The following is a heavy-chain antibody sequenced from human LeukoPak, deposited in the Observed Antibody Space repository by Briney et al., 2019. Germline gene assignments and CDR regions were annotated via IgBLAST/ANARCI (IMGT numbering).Heavy chain of an antibody. CDR1: GFTFSTYN. J-gene: IGHJ3*02. CDR3: ARGTDSSSWAGGDAFDI. V-gene: IGHV3-21*01. Sequence: GGSLRLSCAASGFTFSTYNMNWVRQAPGKGLEWVSSISSSSNYIYYADSVKGRFTISRDNAKNSLYLQMNSLRAEDTAVYYCARGTDSSSWAGGDAFDIWGQGTMVTVSS. D-gene: IGHD6-13*01. CDR2: ISSSSNYI.